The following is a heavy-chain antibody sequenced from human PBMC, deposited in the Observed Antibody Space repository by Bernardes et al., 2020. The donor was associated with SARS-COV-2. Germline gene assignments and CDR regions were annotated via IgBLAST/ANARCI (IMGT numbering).Heavy chain of an antibody. D-gene: IGHD5-12*01. CDR1: GYTFTDSY. J-gene: IGHJ3*02. Sequence: ASVKVSCKASGYTFTDSYIHWVRQAPGQGLEWMGWINPNSGGTKYAQKFQGRVTMTWDTSISTAYMELSRLGSDDTAIYYCARRYSSIFNGFVIWGQGTMVTVSS. V-gene: IGHV1-2*02. CDR3: ARRYSSIFNGFVI. CDR2: INPNSGGT.